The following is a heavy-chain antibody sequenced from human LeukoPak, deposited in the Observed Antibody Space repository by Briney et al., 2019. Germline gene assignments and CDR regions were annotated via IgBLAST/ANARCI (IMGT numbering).Heavy chain of an antibody. D-gene: IGHD3-10*01. CDR1: GFTFSSYA. J-gene: IGHJ4*02. CDR3: LKDPGYYYGSGGEGDY. CDR2: ISSNGGST. V-gene: IGHV3-64D*06. Sequence: PGGSLRLSCSASGFTFSSYAMHWVRQAPGKGLEYVSAISSNGGSTYYADSVKGRFTISRDNSKNTLYLQMSSLRAEDTAVYYCLKDPGYYYGSGGEGDYWGQGTLVTVSS.